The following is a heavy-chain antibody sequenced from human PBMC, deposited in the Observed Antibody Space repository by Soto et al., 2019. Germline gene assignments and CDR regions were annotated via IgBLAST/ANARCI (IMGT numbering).Heavy chain of an antibody. CDR1: GFTISSNY. CDR3: GRVRHSSPIAGMEV. D-gene: IGHD3-22*01. J-gene: IGHJ6*02. CDR2: SYSGGST. V-gene: IGHV3-53*01. Sequence: VGSLRLSCAASGFTISSNYMSWGRQAPGQGLEWVSVSYSGGSTYYAYSLKGRFTISRDNSKNTLYLQMNSLRAEDTAVYYCGRVRHSSPIAGMEVWGQVTQGTLSS.